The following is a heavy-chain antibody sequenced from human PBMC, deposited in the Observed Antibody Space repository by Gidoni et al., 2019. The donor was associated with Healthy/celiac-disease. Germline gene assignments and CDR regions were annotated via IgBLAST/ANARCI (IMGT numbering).Heavy chain of an antibody. CDR3: AKDNNRKWWSPAWFDP. J-gene: IGHJ5*02. Sequence: QVQLVASGGGVVQPGRSLRLSCAASGFPFSNYGMHWVRRAPGKGLEWVAVISYDGSNKYYADSVKGRFTISRDNSKNTLYLQMNSLRAEDTAVYYCAKDNNRKWWSPAWFDPWGQGTLVTVSS. V-gene: IGHV3-30*18. CDR1: GFPFSNYG. D-gene: IGHD2-15*01. CDR2: ISYDGSNK.